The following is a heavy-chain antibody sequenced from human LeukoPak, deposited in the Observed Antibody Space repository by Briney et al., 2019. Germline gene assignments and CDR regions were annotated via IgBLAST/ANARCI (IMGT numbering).Heavy chain of an antibody. CDR2: IYHSGST. CDR3: ARIFGVVIYYFDY. D-gene: IGHD3-3*01. J-gene: IGHJ4*02. V-gene: IGHV4-38-2*02. CDR1: GYSISSGYY. Sequence: SETLSLTCTVSGYSISSGYYWGWIRQPPEKGLEWIGSIYHSGSTYYNPSLKSRVTISVDTSKNQFSLKLSSVTAADTAVYYCARIFGVVIYYFDYWGQGTLVTVSS.